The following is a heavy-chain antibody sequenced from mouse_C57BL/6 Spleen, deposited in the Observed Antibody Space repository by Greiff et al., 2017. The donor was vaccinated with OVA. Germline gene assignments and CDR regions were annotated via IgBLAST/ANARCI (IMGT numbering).Heavy chain of an antibody. V-gene: IGHV1-81*01. J-gene: IGHJ1*03. Sequence: VKLVESGAELARPGASVKLSCKASGYTFTSYGISWVKQRTGQGLEWIGEIYPRSGNTYYNEKFKGKATLTADKSSSTAYMELRSLTSEDSAVYFCARGIYDGYYGYFDVWGTGTTVTVSS. CDR1: GYTFTSYG. CDR3: ARGIYDGYYGYFDV. D-gene: IGHD2-3*01. CDR2: IYPRSGNT.